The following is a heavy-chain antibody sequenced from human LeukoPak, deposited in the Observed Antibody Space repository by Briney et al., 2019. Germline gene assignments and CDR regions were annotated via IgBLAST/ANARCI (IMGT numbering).Heavy chain of an antibody. D-gene: IGHD6-13*01. J-gene: IGHJ4*02. CDR2: INPSGGST. CDR3: ARALYSSSSLAMFDY. CDR1: GYTFTGYY. Sequence: GASVKVSCKASGYTFTGYYMHWVRQAPGQGLEWMGIINPSGGSTSYAQKFQGRVTMTRDMSTSTVYMELSSLRSEDTAVYYCARALYSSSSLAMFDYWGQGTLVTVSS. V-gene: IGHV1-46*01.